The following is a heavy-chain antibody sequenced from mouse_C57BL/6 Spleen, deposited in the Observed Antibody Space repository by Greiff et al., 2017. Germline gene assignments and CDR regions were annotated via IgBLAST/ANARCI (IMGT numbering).Heavy chain of an antibody. CDR1: GYAFSSSW. CDR2: IYPGDGDT. Sequence: VKLQESGPELVKPGASVKISCKASGYAFSSSWKNWVKQRPGKGLEWIGRIYPGDGDTNYNGKFKGKATLTADKSSSTAYMQLSSLTSEDSAVYFCARWLLGAMDYWGQGTSVTVSS. V-gene: IGHV1-82*01. CDR3: ARWLLGAMDY. D-gene: IGHD2-3*01. J-gene: IGHJ4*01.